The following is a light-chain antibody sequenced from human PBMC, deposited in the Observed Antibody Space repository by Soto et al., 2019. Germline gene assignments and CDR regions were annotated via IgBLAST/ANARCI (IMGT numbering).Light chain of an antibody. CDR1: LNVNSY. V-gene: IGKV3-11*01. J-gene: IGKJ5*01. CDR3: QQRQYWPPIT. Sequence: LKQSEATLSLSPGEGDVVCVSASLNVNSYLAWYQQKPGQAPRLLIYDASNRAAGIPARFSGSGSGTDFTLTISSLEPEDFAIYYCQQRQYWPPITFGQGTRLEI. CDR2: DAS.